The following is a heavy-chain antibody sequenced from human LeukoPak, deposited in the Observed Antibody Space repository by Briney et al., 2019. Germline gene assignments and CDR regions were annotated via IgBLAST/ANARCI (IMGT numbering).Heavy chain of an antibody. J-gene: IGHJ5*02. D-gene: IGHD6-13*01. V-gene: IGHV1-18*01. CDR3: ARDGDRSSFNWFDP. CDR2: ISAYNGNT. Sequence: ASVKVSCKASGYTFTSYVISWVRQAPGQGLEWMGWISAYNGNTNYAQKLQGRVTMTTDTSTSTAYMELRSLRSDDTAVYYCARDGDRSSFNWFDPWGQGTLVTVSS. CDR1: GYTFTSYV.